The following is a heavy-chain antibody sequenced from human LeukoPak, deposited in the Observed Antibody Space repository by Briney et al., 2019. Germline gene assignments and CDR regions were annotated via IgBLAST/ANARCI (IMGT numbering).Heavy chain of an antibody. D-gene: IGHD6-6*01. Sequence: GGSLRLSCAASGFTFSSYAMSWVRQAPGKGLEWASLISGSGDTTYYADFVKGRFTISRDNSKNTLYLQMNNLRAEDTAIYYCARSHREGSSSYYFDYWGQGTLVTVSS. CDR1: GFTFSSYA. V-gene: IGHV3-23*01. CDR2: ISGSGDTT. CDR3: ARSHREGSSSYYFDY. J-gene: IGHJ4*02.